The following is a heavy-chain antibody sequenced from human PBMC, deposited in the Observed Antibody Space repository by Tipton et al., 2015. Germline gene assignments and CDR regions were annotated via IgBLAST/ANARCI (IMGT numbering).Heavy chain of an antibody. CDR2: FFHSGNT. CDR3: ACQDYDSLTRDYQTVDY. CDR1: GYSISSGYY. Sequence: LRLSCDVSGYSISSGYYWSWIRQPPGKGLEWIGSFFHSGNTFHNPSLRSRVIISVDTSKNQFSLKLTSVTAADTAVYYCACQDYDSLTRDYQTVDYWGQGTLVTVSS. V-gene: IGHV4-38-2*01. D-gene: IGHD3-9*01. J-gene: IGHJ4*02.